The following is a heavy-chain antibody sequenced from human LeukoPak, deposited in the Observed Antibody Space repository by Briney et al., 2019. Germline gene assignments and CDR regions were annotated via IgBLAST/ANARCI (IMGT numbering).Heavy chain of an antibody. J-gene: IGHJ3*02. V-gene: IGHV1-18*04. CDR1: GYTFTSYG. D-gene: IGHD3-9*01. CDR2: ISAYNGNT. CDR3: ARQRAKRYFDWLPRGDDAFDI. Sequence: ASVKVSCKASGYTFTSYGISWMRQAPGQGLEWMGWISAYNGNTNYAQKLQGRVTMTTDTSTSTAYMELRSLRSDDTAVYYCARQRAKRYFDWLPRGDDAFDIWGQGTMVTVSS.